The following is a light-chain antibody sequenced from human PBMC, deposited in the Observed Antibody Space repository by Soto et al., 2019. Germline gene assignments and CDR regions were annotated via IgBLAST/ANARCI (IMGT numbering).Light chain of an antibody. Sequence: QSALTQPASVSGSPGQSITISCTGTSSDAGSYNFVSWYQQHPGKAPKVMIYEGSKRPSGVSNRFSGSKSGNTASLTISGLQAEDEADYYCCSYAGSSTWVFGTGTKLTVL. CDR1: SSDAGSYNF. CDR2: EGS. J-gene: IGLJ1*01. V-gene: IGLV2-23*01. CDR3: CSYAGSSTWV.